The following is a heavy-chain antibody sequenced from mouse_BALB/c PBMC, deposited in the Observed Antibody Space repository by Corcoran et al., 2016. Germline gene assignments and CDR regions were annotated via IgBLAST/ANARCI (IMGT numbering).Heavy chain of an antibody. J-gene: IGHJ1*01. V-gene: IGHV14-3*02. CDR2: LAPANGNT. CDR1: GFNIKDNY. CDR3: ARWDWYFDV. Sequence: EVQLQQSGAELVKPGASVKLSCTASGFNIKDNYMHWVKQKPEQGLEGIGRLAPANGNTKYDPKFQGKASITADTASNTAYLQLSSLTSEDTAVYYGARWDWYFDVWGAGTTVTVSS.